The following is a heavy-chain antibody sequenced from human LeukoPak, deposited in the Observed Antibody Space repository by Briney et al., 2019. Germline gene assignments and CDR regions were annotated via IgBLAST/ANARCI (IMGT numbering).Heavy chain of an antibody. CDR3: ARDAGYSYGYGVDY. J-gene: IGHJ4*02. D-gene: IGHD5-18*01. V-gene: IGHV1-18*04. Sequence: ASVKVSCKASGYTFTGYYMHWVRQAPGQGLEWMGWISAYNGNTNYAQKLQGRVTMTTDTSTSTAYMELRSLRSDDTAVYYCARDAGYSYGYGVDYWGQGTLVTVSS. CDR2: ISAYNGNT. CDR1: GYTFTGYY.